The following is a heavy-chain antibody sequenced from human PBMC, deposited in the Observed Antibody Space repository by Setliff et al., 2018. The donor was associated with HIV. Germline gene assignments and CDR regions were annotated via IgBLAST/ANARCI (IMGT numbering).Heavy chain of an antibody. V-gene: IGHV1-46*03. CDR3: AWGTQRPIDS. CDR1: GYTFTSYY. Sequence: GASVKVSCKASGYTFTSYYIHWVRQAPGQGLEWMGIINPSGGTTSYAEKFQGRVTITADRSIDIAYMKLSSLTSEDTAMYFCAWGTQRPIDSWGQGTLVTVSS. D-gene: IGHD3-16*01. J-gene: IGHJ4*02. CDR2: INPSGGTT.